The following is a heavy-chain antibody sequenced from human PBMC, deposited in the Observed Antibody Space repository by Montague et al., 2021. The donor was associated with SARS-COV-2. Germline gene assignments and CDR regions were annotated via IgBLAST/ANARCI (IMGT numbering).Heavy chain of an antibody. D-gene: IGHD4-11*01. Sequence: SETLSLTCTVSGGSINSSSYYWGWIRQPPGKGLEWIGSIYSGSTYYNPSLKSRVTISVDTSKNQFSLKLSSVTAADTAVFYCARVNTVRVYWFDPWGQGTLVTVSS. CDR3: ARVNTVRVYWFDP. CDR1: GGSINSSSYY. J-gene: IGHJ5*02. CDR2: IYSGST. V-gene: IGHV4-39*07.